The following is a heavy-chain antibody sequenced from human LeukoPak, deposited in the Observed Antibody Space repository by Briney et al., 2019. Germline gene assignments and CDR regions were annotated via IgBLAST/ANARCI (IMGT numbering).Heavy chain of an antibody. CDR1: GFTFRSSW. J-gene: IGHJ4*02. D-gene: IGHD5-24*01. CDR3: VRDQGWLQFDY. V-gene: IGHV3-7*05. CDR2: IKEDGSEK. Sequence: QAGGSLRLSCAASGFTFRSSWMTWVSQAPGKGLEWVANIKEDGSEKYYVDSVKGRFTISRDNARNSLYLQINSLRAEDTAVYYCVRDQGWLQFDYWGQGTLVTVSA.